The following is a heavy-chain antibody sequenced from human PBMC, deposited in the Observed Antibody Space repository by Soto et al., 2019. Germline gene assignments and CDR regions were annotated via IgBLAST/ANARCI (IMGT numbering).Heavy chain of an antibody. V-gene: IGHV3-23*01. CDR1: GFSFGTYT. CDR2: LSDSVGTT. J-gene: IGHJ4*02. CDR3: ATHLIGGRLQSTFDL. Sequence: PGGSLRLSCAVSGFSFGTYTVNWVRQAPGMGLEWVSGLSDSVGTTHYAYSVKGRFTISRDKSKNTLYLQMNNLRAEDTAVYYCATHLIGGRLQSTFDLWGQGTQVTVSS. D-gene: IGHD3-22*01.